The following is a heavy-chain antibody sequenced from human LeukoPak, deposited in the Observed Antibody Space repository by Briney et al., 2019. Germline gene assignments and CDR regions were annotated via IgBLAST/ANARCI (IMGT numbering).Heavy chain of an antibody. J-gene: IGHJ6*02. D-gene: IGHD2-2*01. CDR2: IYHSGST. Sequence: SETLSLTCAVSGGSISSSNWWSWVRQPPGKGLEWIGEIYHSGSTNYNPSLKSRVTISVDKSKNQFSLKLSSVTAADTAVYYCARDDYCSSTSCYSGSGMDVWGQGTTVTVSS. CDR1: GGSISSSNW. V-gene: IGHV4-4*02. CDR3: ARDDYCSSTSCYSGSGMDV.